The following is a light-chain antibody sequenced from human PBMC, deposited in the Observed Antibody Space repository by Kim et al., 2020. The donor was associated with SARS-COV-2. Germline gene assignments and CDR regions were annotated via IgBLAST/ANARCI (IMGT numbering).Light chain of an antibody. CDR1: HTIRGG. CDR2: DAS. V-gene: IGKV1-5*01. Sequence: SASVGDRGTMTCRASHTIRGGLGWYQQKPGKAPELLIYDASSLKTGVPSRFSGSGSGTEFTLTISSLQPDDFATYYCQQYNTYWTFGQGTKVDIK. J-gene: IGKJ1*01. CDR3: QQYNTYWT.